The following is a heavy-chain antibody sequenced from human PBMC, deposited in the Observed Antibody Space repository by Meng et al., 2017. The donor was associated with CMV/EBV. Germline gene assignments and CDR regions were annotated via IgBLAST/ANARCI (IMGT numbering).Heavy chain of an antibody. CDR3: ARDGPPYSSGWSSYYYYGIDV. D-gene: IGHD6-19*01. Sequence: ASVKVSCKASGYTFTSYGISWVRQAPGQGLEWMGWISAYNGNTNYAQKLQGRVTMTTDTSTSTAYMELRSLRSDDTAVYYCARDGPPYSSGWSSYYYYGIDVWGQGTTVTVSS. CDR1: GYTFTSYG. V-gene: IGHV1-18*01. J-gene: IGHJ6*02. CDR2: ISAYNGNT.